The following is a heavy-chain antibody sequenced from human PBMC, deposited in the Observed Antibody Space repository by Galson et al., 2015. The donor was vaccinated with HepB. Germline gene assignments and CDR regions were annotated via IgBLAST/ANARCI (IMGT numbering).Heavy chain of an antibody. CDR1: GFTFSDYY. V-gene: IGHV3-11*01. CDR2: ISSSGSTI. J-gene: IGHJ4*02. Sequence: SLRLSCAASGFTFSDYYMSWIRQAPGKGLEWVSYISSSGSTIYYADSVKGRFTISRDNAKNSLYLQMNSLRAEDTAVYYCALRGKGGVVVPAAAHDYWGQGTLVTVSS. CDR3: ALRGKGGVVVPAAAHDY. D-gene: IGHD2-2*01.